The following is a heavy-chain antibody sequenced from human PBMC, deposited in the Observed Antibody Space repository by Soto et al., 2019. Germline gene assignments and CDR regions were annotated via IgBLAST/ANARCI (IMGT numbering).Heavy chain of an antibody. J-gene: IGHJ4*02. CDR1: GGSFSGYY. CDR2: INHSGST. CDR3: ARGEVVVAATVRFDY. V-gene: IGHV4-34*01. D-gene: IGHD2-15*01. Sequence: QVQLQQWGAGLLKPSETLSLTCAVYGGSFSGYYWSWIRQPPGKGLEWIGEINHSGSTHYNPSLKSRVTISVDTSKNQFSLKLSSVTAADTAVYYCARGEVVVAATVRFDYWGQGTLVTVSS.